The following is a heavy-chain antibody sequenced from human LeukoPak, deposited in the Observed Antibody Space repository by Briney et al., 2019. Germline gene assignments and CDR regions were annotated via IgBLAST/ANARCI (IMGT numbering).Heavy chain of an antibody. J-gene: IGHJ6*02. CDR2: ISYDGSNK. CDR3: ARNKVDYDFWSGYYAGYYYGMDV. D-gene: IGHD3-3*01. Sequence: PGGSLRLSCAVSGFTFSAYGIHWVRQAPGKGLEWVAVISYDGSNKNYADSLKGRFTISRDNSKNTLYLQMNSLSPEDTAVYYCARNKVDYDFWSGYYAGYYYGMDVWGQGTTVTVSS. CDR1: GFTFSAYG. V-gene: IGHV3-30*03.